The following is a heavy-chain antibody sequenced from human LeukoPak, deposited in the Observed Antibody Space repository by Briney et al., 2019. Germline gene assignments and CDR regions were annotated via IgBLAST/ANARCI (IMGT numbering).Heavy chain of an antibody. CDR1: GFTFSSYG. V-gene: IGHV3-33*01. J-gene: IGHJ2*01. Sequence: SGGSLRLSCAASGFTFSSYGMHWVRQAPGRGLEWVAVIWYDGSNKYYADSVKGRFTISRDNSKNTLHLQMNSLRAEDTAVYYCARDLRWSHYWYFDLWGRGTLVTVSS. CDR2: IWYDGSNK. CDR3: ARDLRWSHYWYFDL. D-gene: IGHD2-15*01.